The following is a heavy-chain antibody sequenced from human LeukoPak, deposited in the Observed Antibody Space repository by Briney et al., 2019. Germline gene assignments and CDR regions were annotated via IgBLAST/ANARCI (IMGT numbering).Heavy chain of an antibody. J-gene: IGHJ4*02. V-gene: IGHV3-53*01. Sequence: GGSLRLSCAASGFTVSSTYMSWVRQAPGKGLEWVSVIYSGGSTYYADSVKGRFTISRDNSKNTLYLQMNSLRAEDTAVYYCAIDRLDSSSSEDYWGQGTLVTVSS. CDR2: IYSGGST. CDR3: AIDRLDSSSSEDY. D-gene: IGHD6-6*01. CDR1: GFTVSSTY.